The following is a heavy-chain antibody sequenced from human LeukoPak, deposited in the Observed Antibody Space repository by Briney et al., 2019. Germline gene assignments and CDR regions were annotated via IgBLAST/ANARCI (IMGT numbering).Heavy chain of an antibody. CDR3: ASSIVVVPAATPPYYYYYGMDV. J-gene: IGHJ6*02. CDR2: IYYSGST. D-gene: IGHD2-2*01. CDR1: GGSISSGGSY. Sequence: SETLSLTCTVSGGSISSGGSYWSWIRQHPGKGLEWIGYIYYSGSTYYNPSLKSRVTISVDTSKNQFSLKLSSVTAADTAVYYCASSIVVVPAATPPYYYYYGMDVWGQGTTVTVSS. V-gene: IGHV4-31*03.